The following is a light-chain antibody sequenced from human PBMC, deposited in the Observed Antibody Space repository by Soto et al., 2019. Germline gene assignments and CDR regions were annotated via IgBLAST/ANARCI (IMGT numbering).Light chain of an antibody. CDR3: SSYGSTSTRYV. J-gene: IGLJ1*01. Sequence: QSALTQPASVSGSPGQSITISCTGTSSDVGGYHYVSWYQQHPGKAPKLMIYEVSNRPSGVSNRLSGSKSGNTASLTISGLQAEDEADYFCSSYGSTSTRYVFGTGTKVTVL. CDR1: SSDVGGYHY. V-gene: IGLV2-14*01. CDR2: EVS.